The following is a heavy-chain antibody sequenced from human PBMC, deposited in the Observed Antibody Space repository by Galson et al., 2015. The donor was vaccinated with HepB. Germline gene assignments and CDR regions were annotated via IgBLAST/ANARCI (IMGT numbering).Heavy chain of an antibody. D-gene: IGHD3-10*01. CDR2: INAGNGNT. CDR1: GYTFTSYA. J-gene: IGHJ5*02. V-gene: IGHV1-3*01. CDR3: AKNYYGSGSYYNDWFDP. Sequence: SVKVSCKASGYTFTSYAMHWVRQAPGQRLEWMGWINAGNGNTKYSQKFQGRVTITRDTSANTAYMELSSLRSEDTAVYYCAKNYYGSGSYYNDWFDPWGQGTLVTVSS.